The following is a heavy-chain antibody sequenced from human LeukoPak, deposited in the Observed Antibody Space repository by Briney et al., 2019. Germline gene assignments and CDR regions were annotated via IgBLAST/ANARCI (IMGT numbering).Heavy chain of an antibody. CDR3: ARRGPTVGGWFDP. CDR1: GGSISSSSYY. J-gene: IGHJ5*02. V-gene: IGHV4-39*01. Sequence: SETLSLTCTVPGGSISSSSYYWGWIRQPPGKGLEWIGSIYYSGSTYYNPSLKSRVTISVDTSKNQFSLKLSSVAAADTAVYYCARRGPTVGGWFDPWGQGTLVTVSS. CDR2: IYYSGST. D-gene: IGHD4-23*01.